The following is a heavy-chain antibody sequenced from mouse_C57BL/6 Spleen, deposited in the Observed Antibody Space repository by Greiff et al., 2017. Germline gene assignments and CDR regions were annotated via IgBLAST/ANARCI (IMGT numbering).Heavy chain of an antibody. D-gene: IGHD1-1*01. J-gene: IGHJ1*03. Sequence: QVQLHQPGAELVRPGSSVKLSCKASGYTFTSYWMHWVKQRPIQGLEWIGNIDPSDSETHYNQKFKDKATLTVDKSSSTAYMQLSSLTSEDSAVYYCARTHYGSPWYFDVWGTGTTVTVSS. CDR1: GYTFTSYW. CDR2: IDPSDSET. V-gene: IGHV1-52*01. CDR3: ARTHYGSPWYFDV.